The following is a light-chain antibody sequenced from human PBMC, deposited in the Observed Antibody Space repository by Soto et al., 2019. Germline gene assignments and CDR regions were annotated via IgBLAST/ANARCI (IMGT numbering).Light chain of an antibody. CDR3: QQYNSYATTWT. CDR2: DAS. J-gene: IGKJ1*01. Sequence: DIALTPSPPTPSTYVGDIVTITCRASQSISILLAWYQQKPGKAPKLLIYDASSLESGVPSRFSGSGSGTEFTLTISSRQPDDFATYYCQQYNSYATTWTFGQGTKVDNK. V-gene: IGKV1-5*01. CDR1: QSISIL.